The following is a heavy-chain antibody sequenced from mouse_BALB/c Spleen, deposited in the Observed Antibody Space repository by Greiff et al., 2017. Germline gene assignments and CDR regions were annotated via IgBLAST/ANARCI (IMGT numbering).Heavy chain of an antibody. Sequence: EVQRVESGGGLVQPGGSRKLSCAASGFTFSSFGMHWVRQAPEQGLEWVAYISSGSSTIYYADTVKGRFTISRDNPKNTLFLQMTSLRSEDTAMYYCARGALEPPFAYWGQGTLVTVSA. J-gene: IGHJ3*01. D-gene: IGHD3-1*01. CDR1: GFTFSSFG. CDR3: ARGALEPPFAY. V-gene: IGHV5-17*02. CDR2: ISSGSSTI.